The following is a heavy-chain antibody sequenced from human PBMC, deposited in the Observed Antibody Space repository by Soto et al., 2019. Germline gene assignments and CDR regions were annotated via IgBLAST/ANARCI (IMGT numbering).Heavy chain of an antibody. CDR1: GFDFSDYY. CDR3: VRDRGYSGYTF. V-gene: IGHV3-11*06. Sequence: VQLVESGGGSVKPGGSLRLSCAASGFDFSDYYMSWIRQAPGKGLEWVAYITSSSSNFTRYADSVRGRFTISRDNARNSVSLQMNSLRPEDTAVYYCVRDRGYSGYTFWGQGTQVTVS. CDR2: ITSSSSNFT. D-gene: IGHD5-12*01. J-gene: IGHJ4*02.